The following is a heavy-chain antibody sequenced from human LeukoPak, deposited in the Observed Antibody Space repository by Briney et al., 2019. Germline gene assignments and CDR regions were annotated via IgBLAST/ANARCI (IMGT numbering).Heavy chain of an antibody. D-gene: IGHD3-22*01. CDR1: GFTFSSYA. CDR3: ARDLSITMIVVVILGLDY. V-gene: IGHV3-30*01. CDR2: ISYDGSNK. Sequence: GRSLRLSCAASGFTFSSYAMHWVRQAPGKGLERAAVISYDGSNKYYADSVKGRFTISRDNSKNTLYLQMNRLRAEDTAVYYCARDLSITMIVVVILGLDYWGQGTLVTVSS. J-gene: IGHJ4*02.